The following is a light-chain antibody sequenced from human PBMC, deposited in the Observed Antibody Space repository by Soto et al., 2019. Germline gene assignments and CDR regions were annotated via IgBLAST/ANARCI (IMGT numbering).Light chain of an antibody. V-gene: IGKV3-11*01. CDR3: QQRSEWPLT. J-gene: IGKJ4*01. CDR1: QSVSSY. CDR2: DAS. Sequence: IVLTQSPSTLSLSTGERATLSCRASQSVSSYLAWYQQKPGQAPRLLIYDASNRATGIPARFSGSGSGTDFTLTISSLEPEDFAVYYCQQRSEWPLTFGGGTKVAIK.